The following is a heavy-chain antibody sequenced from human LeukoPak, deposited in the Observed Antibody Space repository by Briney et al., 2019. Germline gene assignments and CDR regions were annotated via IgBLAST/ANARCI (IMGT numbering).Heavy chain of an antibody. V-gene: IGHV3-23*01. CDR3: AKPPVATAMGIPEFDY. CDR2: ISGSGGST. CDR1: GFTFSSYA. D-gene: IGHD5-18*01. J-gene: IGHJ4*02. Sequence: GGSLTLSCAASGFTFSSYAMSWVRQAPGKGLEWVSSISGSGGSTYYADSVKGRFTISRDNSKNTLYLQMNSLRAEDTAVYYCAKPPVATAMGIPEFDYWGQGTLVTVSS.